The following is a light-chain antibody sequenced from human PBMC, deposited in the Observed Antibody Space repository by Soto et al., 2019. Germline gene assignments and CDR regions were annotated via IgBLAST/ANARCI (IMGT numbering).Light chain of an antibody. V-gene: IGLV3-21*02. Sequence: SYELTQPPSVSVAPGQTARITCGGSNIGSKSVHWYHQKPGQAPVLVVYENSERPSGIPERFSGSNSGNTATLTISRVEAGDEADFYCQVWDSSTDHNVFGTGTKVTVL. J-gene: IGLJ1*01. CDR1: NIGSKS. CDR2: ENS. CDR3: QVWDSSTDHNV.